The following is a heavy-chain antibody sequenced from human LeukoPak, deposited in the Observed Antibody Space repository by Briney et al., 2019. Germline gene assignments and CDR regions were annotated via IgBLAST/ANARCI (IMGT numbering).Heavy chain of an antibody. CDR2: IKTDGGAT. CDR1: GFTFSRYW. Sequence: GGALRLPRVASGFTFSRYWMLWVRQGPGKGLVWVSRIKTDGGATSYADSVEGRFTISRHNANNTLYLQMNSQRAEDTAVYYCVKEGDAFDIWGQGTMVTVSS. CDR3: VKEGDAFDI. V-gene: IGHV3-74*01. J-gene: IGHJ3*02.